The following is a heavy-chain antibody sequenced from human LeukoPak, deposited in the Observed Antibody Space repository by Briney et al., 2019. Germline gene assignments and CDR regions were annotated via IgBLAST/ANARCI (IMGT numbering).Heavy chain of an antibody. D-gene: IGHD2-2*01. CDR2: ISTSSSTI. V-gene: IGHV3-48*01. Sequence: PGGSLRLSCAASGFTFSSYGMNWVRQAPGKGLEWVSYISTSSSTIYYADSLKGRFTISRDNAKNSLYLQMNSLRAEDTAVYYCARGSYCSSTSCYAPFDYWGQGTLVTVSS. CDR3: ARGSYCSSTSCYAPFDY. CDR1: GFTFSSYG. J-gene: IGHJ4*02.